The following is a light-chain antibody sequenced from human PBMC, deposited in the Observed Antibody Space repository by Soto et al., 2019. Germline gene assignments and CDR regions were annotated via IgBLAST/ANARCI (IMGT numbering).Light chain of an antibody. J-gene: IGKJ5*01. CDR3: QQYGSSPLIS. CDR2: GAS. CDR1: QSVTYDQ. V-gene: IGKV3-20*01. Sequence: EIVLTQSPDTLSLSPGERATLSCGAGQSVTYDQLAWYRQTPGQAPRLLIYGASSRAAGIPDRFSGSGSGTDFTLTISRLEPEDFAVYYCQQYGSSPLISFGQGTRLEVK.